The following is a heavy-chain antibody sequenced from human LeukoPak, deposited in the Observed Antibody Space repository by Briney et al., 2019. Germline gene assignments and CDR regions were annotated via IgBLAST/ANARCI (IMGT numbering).Heavy chain of an antibody. J-gene: IGHJ6*03. V-gene: IGHV3-48*01. CDR3: ARRGTAPYYYMDV. CDR2: ISSGGGII. Sequence: GGSLRLSCVGSEFTFSGYSMNWVRQAPGKELEWVAYISSGGGIIYYADSVKGRFTVSRDNAKNSLYLQMSSLRAEDTAVYYCARRGTAPYYYMDVWSKGTAVTVSS. CDR1: EFTFSGYS.